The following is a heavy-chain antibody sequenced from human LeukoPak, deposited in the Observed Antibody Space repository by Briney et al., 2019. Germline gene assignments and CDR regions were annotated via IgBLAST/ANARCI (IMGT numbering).Heavy chain of an antibody. J-gene: IGHJ4*02. CDR1: GGSISSYY. Sequence: SETLSLTCTVSGGSISSYYWSWIRQTPRKGLEWIGYVTYSGSTKYSLSLKSRLTMSVDTSRNQFSLKLTSVTAAATAVYYCARDRGFGDYGIDFWGQGTLVTVSS. CDR2: VTYSGST. D-gene: IGHD4-17*01. CDR3: ARDRGFGDYGIDF. V-gene: IGHV4-59*01.